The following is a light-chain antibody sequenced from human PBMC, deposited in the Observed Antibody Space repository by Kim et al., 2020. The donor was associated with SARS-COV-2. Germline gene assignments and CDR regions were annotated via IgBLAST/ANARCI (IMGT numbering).Light chain of an antibody. CDR2: GDN. Sequence: GQSITIACSGTNNDVGSHDLVSLYQHHPGTAPKLVIYGDNQRPSGVSSRFSGSKSGNTASLTISGLQPEDEADYYCCSYANGGTWVFGGGTKLTVL. CDR3: CSYANGGTWV. V-gene: IGLV2-23*01. J-gene: IGLJ3*02. CDR1: NNDVGSHDL.